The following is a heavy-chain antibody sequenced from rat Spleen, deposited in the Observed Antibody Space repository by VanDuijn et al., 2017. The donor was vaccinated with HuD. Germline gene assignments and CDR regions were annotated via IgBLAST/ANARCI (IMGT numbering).Heavy chain of an antibody. V-gene: IGHV5-20*01. D-gene: IGHD1-12*02. CDR1: GFILSDYY. J-gene: IGHJ2*01. Sequence: EVQLVESDGGLVQPGRSLKLSCVVSGFILSDYYMAWVRQDPTKGLEWVATISYDGGGTYFRDSVKGRFTISRDNANSSLYLQMDSLRSEDTATYYXXXRXXYDGXXYPFXXXGQGVXVXVSA. CDR3: XXRXXYDGXXYPFXX. CDR2: ISYDGGGT.